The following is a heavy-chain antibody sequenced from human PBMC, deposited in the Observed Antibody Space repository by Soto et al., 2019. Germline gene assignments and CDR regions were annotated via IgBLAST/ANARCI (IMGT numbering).Heavy chain of an antibody. CDR3: AKDGGYYDSSGGVGY. CDR1: GFTFSSYG. D-gene: IGHD3-22*01. Sequence: GGSLRLSCAASGFTFSSYGMHWVRQAPGKGLEWVAVISYDGSNKYYADSVKGRFTISRDNSKNTLYLQMNSLRAEDTAVYYCAKDGGYYDSSGGVGYWGQGTLVTVSS. J-gene: IGHJ4*02. V-gene: IGHV3-30*18. CDR2: ISYDGSNK.